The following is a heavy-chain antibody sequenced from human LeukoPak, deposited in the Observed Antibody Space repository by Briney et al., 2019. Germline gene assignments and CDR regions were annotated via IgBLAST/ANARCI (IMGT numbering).Heavy chain of an antibody. J-gene: IGHJ4*02. CDR2: VSGSGDEI. V-gene: IGHV3-48*03. Sequence: GGSLRLSCAASGFTLNTFEMNWVRQAPGKGLEWVSYVSGSGDEIRYGDSVRGRFTISRDNAKSSLYLQMNSLRAEDTAVYYCATKVPGSSHFSSWGQGTLVTVSS. D-gene: IGHD6-19*01. CDR1: GFTLNTFE. CDR3: ATKVPGSSHFSS.